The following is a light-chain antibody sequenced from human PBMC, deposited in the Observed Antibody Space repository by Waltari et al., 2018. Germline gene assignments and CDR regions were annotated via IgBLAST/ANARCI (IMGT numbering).Light chain of an antibody. CDR1: QSLLYSSVNKNC. V-gene: IGKV4-1*01. CDR3: QQYCSSPLT. Sequence: DIVLTQSPDSLAVSLGERATINCKSSQSLLYSSVNKNCLAWYQQKAGQPPKLLIYWASTREPGVPDQFSGSGSGTDFTLTISSLQADDVAVYYCQQYCSSPLTFGGGTKVEIK. CDR2: WAS. J-gene: IGKJ4*01.